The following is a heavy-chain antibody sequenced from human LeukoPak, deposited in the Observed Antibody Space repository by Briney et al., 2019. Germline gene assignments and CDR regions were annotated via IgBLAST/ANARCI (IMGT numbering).Heavy chain of an antibody. V-gene: IGHV3-48*03. Sequence: PGGSLRLSCAASGFTFSSYEMNWVRQAPGKGLEWVSYISSSGSTIYYADSVKGRFAISRDNAKNSLYLQMNSLRAEDTAVYYCARKGTCSSTSCHPRDYYYHGMDVWGQGTTVTVSS. D-gene: IGHD2-2*01. CDR1: GFTFSSYE. J-gene: IGHJ6*02. CDR2: ISSSGSTI. CDR3: ARKGTCSSTSCHPRDYYYHGMDV.